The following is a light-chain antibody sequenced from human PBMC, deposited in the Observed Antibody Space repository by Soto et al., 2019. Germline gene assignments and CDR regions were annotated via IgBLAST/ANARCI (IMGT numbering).Light chain of an antibody. V-gene: IGKV3D-20*02. J-gene: IGKJ4*01. CDR3: QQRSRT. Sequence: EIVLTQSAGSLSLSPGDRATLSCRASQSVSSSDLAWYQQKPGQAPRLLIYGASTRATGIPDRFSGSGSGTDFTLTISRLEPEDFAVYYCQQRSRTFGGGTKVDIK. CDR1: QSVSSSD. CDR2: GAS.